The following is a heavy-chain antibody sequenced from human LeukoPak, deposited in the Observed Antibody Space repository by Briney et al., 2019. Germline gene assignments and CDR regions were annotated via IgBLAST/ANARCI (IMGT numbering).Heavy chain of an antibody. Sequence: GRSLRLSCAASGFIFGTYAMHWVRQAPGKGLEWVAVISYDGSNKYYADSVKGRFTFSRDNSKNTLYLQMNSLRAEDTAVYYCARPYNYDTSAYYFDYWGQGTLVTVSS. V-gene: IGHV3-30-3*01. CDR1: GFIFGTYA. CDR2: ISYDGSNK. D-gene: IGHD3-22*01. CDR3: ARPYNYDTSAYYFDY. J-gene: IGHJ4*02.